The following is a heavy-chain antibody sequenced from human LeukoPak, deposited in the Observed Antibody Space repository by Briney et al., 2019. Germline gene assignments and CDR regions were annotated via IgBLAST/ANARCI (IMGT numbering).Heavy chain of an antibody. V-gene: IGHV3-33*01. J-gene: IGHJ4*02. D-gene: IGHD3-10*01. CDR1: GFTFSSYG. CDR2: IWYDGSNK. Sequence: GGSLRLSCAASGFTFSSYGMHWVRQAPGKGLEWVAVIWYDGSNKYYADSVKGRFTIPRDNSKNTLYLQMNSLRAEDTAVYYCARDSGITMVRGVSFGFDYWGQGTLVTVSS. CDR3: ARDSGITMVRGVSFGFDY.